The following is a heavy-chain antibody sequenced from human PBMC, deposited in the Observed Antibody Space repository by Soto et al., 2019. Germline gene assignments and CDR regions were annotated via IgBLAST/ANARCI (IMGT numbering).Heavy chain of an antibody. CDR1: GGSVSSGSYY. Sequence: PSETLSLTCTVSGGSVSSGSYYWSWIRQPPGKGLEWIGYIYYSGSTNYNPSLKSRVTISVDTSKNQFSLKLSSVTAADTAVYYCARIMGATDYWGQGTLVTVSS. D-gene: IGHD1-26*01. J-gene: IGHJ4*02. CDR3: ARIMGATDY. V-gene: IGHV4-61*01. CDR2: IYYSGST.